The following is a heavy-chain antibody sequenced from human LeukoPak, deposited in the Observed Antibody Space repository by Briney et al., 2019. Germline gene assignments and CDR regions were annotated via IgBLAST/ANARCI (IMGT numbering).Heavy chain of an antibody. V-gene: IGHV1-69*13. J-gene: IGHJ4*02. Sequence: SVKVSCKASGGTFSSTTINWVRQAPGQGLEWLGGITPIFRTPNYAQKFQGRVTITAVESMSTAYMELSSLRSEDTAVYYCARGWLAETTVVTPYNYWGQGTLVTVSS. CDR1: GGTFSSTT. D-gene: IGHD2-21*02. CDR3: ARGWLAETTVVTPYNY. CDR2: ITPIFRTP.